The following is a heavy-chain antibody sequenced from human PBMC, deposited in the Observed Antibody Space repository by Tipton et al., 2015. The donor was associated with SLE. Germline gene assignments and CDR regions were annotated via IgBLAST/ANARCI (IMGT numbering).Heavy chain of an antibody. CDR3: ARGGTARTLLS. V-gene: IGHV4-59*01. CDR2: IDYTGST. D-gene: IGHD3-16*01. CDR1: GGSISSYY. Sequence: TLSLTCTVSGGSISSYYWSWIRQPPGKGLEWIGYIDYTGSTNYNPSLKSRVTISVDTSKNQFSLKLTSVTAADTAVYYCARGGTARTLLSWGQGTLVTVSS. J-gene: IGHJ4*02.